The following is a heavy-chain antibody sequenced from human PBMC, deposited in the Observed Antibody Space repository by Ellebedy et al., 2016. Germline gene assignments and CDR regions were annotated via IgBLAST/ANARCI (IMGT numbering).Heavy chain of an antibody. CDR2: ISSDGSDK. CDR1: GFTFNSHY. J-gene: IGHJ4*02. CDR3: AKDRTGGWSFDY. V-gene: IGHV3-30*18. D-gene: IGHD6-19*01. Sequence: GESLKISCAASGFTFNSHYMHWVRQAPGKGLEWVAIISSDGSDKCYANFVGGRFTITRDNSRNTLNLQMNSLRSEDTAVYYCAKDRTGGWSFDYWGQGTLVTVTA.